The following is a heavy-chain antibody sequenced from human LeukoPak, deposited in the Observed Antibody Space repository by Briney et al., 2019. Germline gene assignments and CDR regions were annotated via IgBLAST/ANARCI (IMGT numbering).Heavy chain of an antibody. CDR2: IVVGSGNT. CDR3: AVWPDTIFGVVNRDY. CDR1: GFTFTSSA. Sequence: SVKVSCKASGFTFTSSAMQWVRQARGQRLEWIGWIVVGSGNTNYAHKFQERVTITRDMSTSTAYMETRSLKSDGPAVYYWAVWPDTIFGVVNRDYWGQGTLVTVSS. V-gene: IGHV1-58*02. J-gene: IGHJ4*02. D-gene: IGHD3-3*01.